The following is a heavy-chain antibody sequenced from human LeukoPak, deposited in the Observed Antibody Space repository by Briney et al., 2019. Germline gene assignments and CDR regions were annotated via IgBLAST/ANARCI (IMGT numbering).Heavy chain of an antibody. J-gene: IGHJ4*02. CDR3: TSSPLWFGEW. D-gene: IGHD3-10*01. CDR2: IRSKANSYAT. V-gene: IGHV3-73*01. Sequence: GGSLRLSCAASGFTFSGSAMHWVHQASGKGLEWVGRIRSKANSYATAYAASVKGRFTISRDDSKNTAYLQMNSLKTEDTAVYYCTSSPLWFGEWWGQGTLVTVSS. CDR1: GFTFSGSA.